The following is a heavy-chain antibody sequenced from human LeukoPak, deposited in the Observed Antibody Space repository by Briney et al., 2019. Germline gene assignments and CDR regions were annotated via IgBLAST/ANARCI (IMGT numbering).Heavy chain of an antibody. D-gene: IGHD1-26*01. V-gene: IGHV3-30-3*01. Sequence: GRSLRLSCAASGFTFSSYAMHWVRQASGKGLEWVAVISYDGSNKYYADSVKGRFTISRDNSKNTLYLQMSSLRAEDTAVYYCASLSLLGGKHYFDYWGQGTLVTVSS. CDR3: ASLSLLGGKHYFDY. CDR1: GFTFSSYA. CDR2: ISYDGSNK. J-gene: IGHJ4*02.